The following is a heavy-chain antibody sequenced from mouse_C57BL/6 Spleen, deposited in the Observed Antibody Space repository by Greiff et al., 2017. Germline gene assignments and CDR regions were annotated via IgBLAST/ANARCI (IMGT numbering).Heavy chain of an antibody. D-gene: IGHD3-2*02. CDR1: GFTFSSYG. CDR2: ISSGGSYT. CDR3: ARRVDSSGSFDY. V-gene: IGHV5-6*02. J-gene: IGHJ2*01. Sequence: EVKLMESGGDLVKPGGSLKLSCAASGFTFSSYGMSWVRQTPDKRLEWVATISSGGSYTYYPDSVKGRFTISGDNAKNTLYLQMSSLKSDDTAMYYCARRVDSSGSFDYWGQGTTLTVYS.